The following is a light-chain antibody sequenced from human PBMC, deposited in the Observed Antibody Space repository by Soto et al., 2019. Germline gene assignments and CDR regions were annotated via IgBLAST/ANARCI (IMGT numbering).Light chain of an antibody. CDR2: GAS. Sequence: DIQMTQSPSTLSASVGDRVTITCRASQSINTWLAWYQQKPGTAPKLLIYGASSLQSGVPSRFSGSGSGTEFTLTISSLQPDDFAAYYCKHYNSYSGYTFGQGTKLEIK. CDR3: KHYNSYSGYT. J-gene: IGKJ2*01. CDR1: QSINTW. V-gene: IGKV1-5*01.